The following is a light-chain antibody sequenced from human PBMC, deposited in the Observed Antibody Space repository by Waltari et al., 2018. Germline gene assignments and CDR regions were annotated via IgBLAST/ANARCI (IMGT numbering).Light chain of an antibody. CDR3: QSYDSVLSGVV. V-gene: IGLV2-14*03. CDR2: DVN. CDR1: SSDVGRNNY. Sequence: QSALTQPASVSGSPGQSVTVSCTGTSSDVGRNNYISWYQQHPGKAPKLLIYDVNTRPSGVSDRFSGSKSGNTASLTISGLQAEDEADYYCQSYDSVLSGVVFGGGTKVTVL. J-gene: IGLJ2*01.